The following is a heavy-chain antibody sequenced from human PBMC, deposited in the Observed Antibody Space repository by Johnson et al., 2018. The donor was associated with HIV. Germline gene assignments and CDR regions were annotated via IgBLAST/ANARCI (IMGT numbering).Heavy chain of an antibody. CDR2: ISSSGSTI. J-gene: IGHJ3*02. D-gene: IGHD3-22*01. Sequence: QVQLVESGGVVVQPGRSLRLSCAASGFTFSDYYMSWIRQAPGKGLEWVSYISSSGSTIHYADSVKGRFTISRDNAKNSLYLQMNSLRAEDTAVYYCARPGYYDSSGLDAFDILGQGTMVTVSS. V-gene: IGHV3-11*04. CDR3: ARPGYYDSSGLDAFDI. CDR1: GFTFSDYY.